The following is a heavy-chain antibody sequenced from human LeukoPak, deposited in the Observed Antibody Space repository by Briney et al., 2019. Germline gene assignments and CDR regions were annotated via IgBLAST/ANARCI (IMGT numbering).Heavy chain of an antibody. Sequence: SVKVSCKASGGTFSSYAISWVRLAPGQGLEWMGGIIPIFGTANYAQKFQGRVTITADESTSTAYMELSSLRSEDTAVYYCARRDDSSGYSEVGYYGMDVWGQGTTVTVSS. CDR2: IIPIFGTA. CDR3: ARRDDSSGYSEVGYYGMDV. D-gene: IGHD3-22*01. CDR1: GGTFSSYA. J-gene: IGHJ6*02. V-gene: IGHV1-69*13.